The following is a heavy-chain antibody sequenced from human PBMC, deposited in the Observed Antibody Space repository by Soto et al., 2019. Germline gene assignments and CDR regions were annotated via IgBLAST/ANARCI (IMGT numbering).Heavy chain of an antibody. J-gene: IGHJ5*02. D-gene: IGHD6-6*01. Sequence: QVQLVQSGPEVTKPGASVKVSCKASGYTFTNYGISWVRQAPGQGLEWMGWISSYSGITNYAQQFQGRVTMTTDYSTSTAYMEPRSLRSDDTAVYYCARDRKYSNYWFDPWGQGTLVTVSS. V-gene: IGHV1-18*01. CDR3: ARDRKYSNYWFDP. CDR1: GYTFTNYG. CDR2: ISSYSGIT.